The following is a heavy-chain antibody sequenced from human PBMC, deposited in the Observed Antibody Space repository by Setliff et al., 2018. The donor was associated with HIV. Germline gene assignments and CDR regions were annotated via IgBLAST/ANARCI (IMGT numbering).Heavy chain of an antibody. CDR3: ARLAVAGN. CDR1: GYTFTSYA. J-gene: IGHJ4*02. CDR2: INAGNGNT. D-gene: IGHD6-19*01. Sequence: ASVKVSCKASGYTFTSYAMHWVRQAPGQRLEWMGWINAGNGNTKYSQEFQGRVTITRDTSASTAYMDLSRLRSDDTAVYYCARLAVAGNWGQGTLVTVSS. V-gene: IGHV1-3*01.